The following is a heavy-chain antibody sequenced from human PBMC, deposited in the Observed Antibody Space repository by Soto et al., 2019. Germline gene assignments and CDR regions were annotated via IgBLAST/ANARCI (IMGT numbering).Heavy chain of an antibody. CDR2: FSGSGGST. D-gene: IGHD5-12*01. J-gene: IGHJ4*02. V-gene: IGHV3-23*01. CDR1: GFTFSSYA. Sequence: EVQLLESGGGLVQPGGSLRLSCAASGFTFSSYAMSWVRQAPGKGLEWVSGFSGSGGSTYYADSVKGRFTISRDNPKNTLYLQMNSLRAEDTAVYYCASGYDSSYFDYWGQGTLVTVSS. CDR3: ASGYDSSYFDY.